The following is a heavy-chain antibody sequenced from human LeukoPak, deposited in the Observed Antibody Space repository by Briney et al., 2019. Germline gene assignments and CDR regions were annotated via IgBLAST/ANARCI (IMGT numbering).Heavy chain of an antibody. CDR1: GGSISSYY. CDR3: ARAPYSSGYYGWFDP. J-gene: IGHJ5*02. CDR2: IYYSGNT. V-gene: IGHV4-59*01. D-gene: IGHD3-22*01. Sequence: TSETLSLTCTVSGGSISSYYWSWIRQPPGKGLEWIGYIYYSGNTNYNPSLKSRVTISVDTSKNQFSLKLSSVTAADTAVYYCARAPYSSGYYGWFDPWGQGTLVTVSS.